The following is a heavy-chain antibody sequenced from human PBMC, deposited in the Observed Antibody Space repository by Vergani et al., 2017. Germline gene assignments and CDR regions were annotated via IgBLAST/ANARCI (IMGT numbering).Heavy chain of an antibody. CDR2: SYYSAST. CDR1: GGSISSYY. V-gene: IGHV4-59*01. CDR3: ARGTTKVRGVIAWFDP. Sequence: QVQLQESGPGLVKPSETLSLTCTVSGGSISSYYWSWIRQPPGTGLEWIGYSYYSASTNYHPSLKSRLTISVDTSKNQFTLKLRSVTAADTAVYCCARGTTKVRGVIAWFDPWGQGTLVTVSS. J-gene: IGHJ5*02. D-gene: IGHD3-10*01.